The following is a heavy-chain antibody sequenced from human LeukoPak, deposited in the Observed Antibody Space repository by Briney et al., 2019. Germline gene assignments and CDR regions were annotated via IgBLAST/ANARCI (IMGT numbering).Heavy chain of an antibody. D-gene: IGHD2-15*01. CDR3: ARGAPGSYCSGGSCPYFDY. J-gene: IGHJ4*02. V-gene: IGHV1-8*01. CDR1: GYTFTSYD. CDR2: VNPNSGHT. Sequence: ASVKVSCKASGYTFTSYDINWVREATGQGLEWMGWVNPNSGHTGYAQKFQGRVTMTRNTSISTAYMELSSLTSEDTAVYYCARGAPGSYCSGGSCPYFDYWGQGTLVSVSS.